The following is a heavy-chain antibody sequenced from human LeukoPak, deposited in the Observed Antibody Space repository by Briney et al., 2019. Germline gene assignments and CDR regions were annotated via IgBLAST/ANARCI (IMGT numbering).Heavy chain of an antibody. CDR3: ARGDYDTSGGGFDI. J-gene: IGHJ3*02. CDR2: SYYRSKWFF. D-gene: IGHD3-22*01. V-gene: IGHV6-1*01. CDR1: RDNVSSNSPA. Sequence: SQTLSLTCVISRDNVSSNSPAWNWIRQSPSGSLERLGRSYYRSKWFFDYAVSMKSRLTINSDTSQSHFSLQLRSVTPEDTAVYYCARGDYDTSGGGFDIWGQGTLVTVSS.